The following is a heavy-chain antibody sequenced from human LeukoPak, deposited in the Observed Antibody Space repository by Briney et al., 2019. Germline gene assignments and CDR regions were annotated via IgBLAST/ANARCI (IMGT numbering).Heavy chain of an antibody. Sequence: GASVKVSCKASGYTFTSYGISWVRQAPGQGLEWMGWISAYNGNTNYAQKLQGRVTMTTDTSTSTAYMELRSLRSDDAAVYYCARGGYCSSTSCYGFDPWGQGTLVTVSS. CDR1: GYTFTSYG. CDR3: ARGGYCSSTSCYGFDP. V-gene: IGHV1-18*01. CDR2: ISAYNGNT. J-gene: IGHJ5*02. D-gene: IGHD2-2*01.